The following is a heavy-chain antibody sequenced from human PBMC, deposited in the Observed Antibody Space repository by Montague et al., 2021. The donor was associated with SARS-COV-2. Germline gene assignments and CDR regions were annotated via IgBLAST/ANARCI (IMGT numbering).Heavy chain of an antibody. D-gene: IGHD3-10*01. J-gene: IGHJ6*02. CDR3: ARDLAGYYGSGSYGGMDV. Sequence: SETLSLTCTVSGGSISSYYWSWIRQPPGKGLEWIGYIYYSGSTNYNPSLKSRVTISVDTSKNQFSLELSSVTAADTAVYYCARDLAGYYGSGSYGGMDVWGQGTTVTVSS. V-gene: IGHV4-59*12. CDR2: IYYSGST. CDR1: GGSISSYY.